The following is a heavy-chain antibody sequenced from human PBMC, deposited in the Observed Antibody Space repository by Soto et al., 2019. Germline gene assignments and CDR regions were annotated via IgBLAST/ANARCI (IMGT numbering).Heavy chain of an antibody. D-gene: IGHD5-12*01. CDR3: AIDRIIVATISPYYYYGMDV. CDR2: IIPIFGTA. CDR1: GGTFSSYT. J-gene: IGHJ6*02. Sequence: GASVKVSCKASGGTFSSYTISWVRQAPGQRLEWMGRIIPIFGTANYAQKIQGRVTITADESTSTAYMELISLRSEDTAVYYCAIDRIIVATISPYYYYGMDVWGQGTTVTVSS. V-gene: IGHV1-69*13.